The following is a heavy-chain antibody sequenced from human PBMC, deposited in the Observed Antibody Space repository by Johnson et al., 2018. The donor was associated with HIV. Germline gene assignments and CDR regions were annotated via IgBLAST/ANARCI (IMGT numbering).Heavy chain of an antibody. CDR2: INWDGDST. V-gene: IGHV3-20*04. D-gene: IGHD4-17*01. CDR3: ARAEWGTTVTGSGAFDI. Sequence: VQLVESGGGVVRPGGSLRLSCTASRITFDDYDMSWVRQAPGKGLEWVSGINWDGDSTNYADSVKGRFTISRDNAKNSLYLQMNSLRAEDTAVYYCARAEWGTTVTGSGAFDIWGQGTMVTVSS. J-gene: IGHJ3*02. CDR1: RITFDDYD.